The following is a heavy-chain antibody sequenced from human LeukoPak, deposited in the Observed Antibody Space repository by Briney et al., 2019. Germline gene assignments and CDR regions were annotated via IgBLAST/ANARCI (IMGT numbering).Heavy chain of an antibody. CDR3: ARAGIHETYYYDSSGYYHGYFQH. CDR1: GGTFSSYA. Sequence: ASVKVSCKASGGTFSSYAISWVRQAPGQGLEWMGGIIPIFGTANYAQKFQGRVTIPADESTGTAYMELSSLRSEDTAVYYCARAGIHETYYYDSSGYYHGYFQHWGQGTLVTVSS. CDR2: IIPIFGTA. J-gene: IGHJ1*01. V-gene: IGHV1-69*13. D-gene: IGHD3-22*01.